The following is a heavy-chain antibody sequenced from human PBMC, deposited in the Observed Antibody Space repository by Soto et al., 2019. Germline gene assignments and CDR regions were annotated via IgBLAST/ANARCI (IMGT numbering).Heavy chain of an antibody. CDR3: ARVDSNQDYCYGMDV. CDR1: GGSISSGGYY. J-gene: IGHJ6*02. CDR2: IYYSGST. Sequence: QVQLQESGPGLVKPSQTLSLTCTVSGGSISSGGYYWSWIRQHPGKGLEWIGYIYYSGSTYYNPSLKSRVTISVDTSKNQCSLKLSAVTAADTDVYYCARVDSNQDYCYGMDVWGQGTTVTVSS. V-gene: IGHV4-31*03. D-gene: IGHD4-4*01.